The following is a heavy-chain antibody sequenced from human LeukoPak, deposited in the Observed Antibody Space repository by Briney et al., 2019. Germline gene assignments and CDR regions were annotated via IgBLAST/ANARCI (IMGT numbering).Heavy chain of an antibody. J-gene: IGHJ4*02. CDR1: GGSISSYY. V-gene: IGHV4-59*01. CDR3: ARDWDGGGYLWGY. Sequence: SETLSLTCTVSGGSISSYYWSWIRQPPGQGLEWIGYIYYSGISSYNPSLKSRVTISVDTSKNQFSLKLSSVTAADTAVYYCARDWDGGGYLWGYWGQGTLVTVSS. CDR2: IYYSGIS. D-gene: IGHD3-22*01.